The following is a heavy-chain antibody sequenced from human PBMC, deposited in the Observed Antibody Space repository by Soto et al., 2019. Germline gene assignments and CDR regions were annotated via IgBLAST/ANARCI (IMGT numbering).Heavy chain of an antibody. J-gene: IGHJ5*01. D-gene: IGHD2-8*02. CDR3: AKDDGASGPNCIDS. CDR2: LSGSGGTT. CDR1: GFTFSSYA. Sequence: EVQLLESGGGLVQPGGSLRLSCAASGFTFSSYAMSWVRQTPGKGLEWVSTLSGSGGTTYYADSVKGQFTISRDNSKSTLYLQMNSLRAAATAVYYCAKDDGASGPNCIDSWGHGALVTVSS. V-gene: IGHV3-23*01.